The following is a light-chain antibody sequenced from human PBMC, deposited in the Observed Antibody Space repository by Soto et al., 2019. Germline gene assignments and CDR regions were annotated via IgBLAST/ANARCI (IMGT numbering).Light chain of an antibody. Sequence: EIVLTQSPATLSLSPGERATLSCRASQSVSSYLAWYQQKPGQAPRLLIYDASNRATGIPARFSGSGSGTDFTLTISSLEPEDFAIYYCQQSYNAPRTFGPGTKVEIK. J-gene: IGKJ1*01. V-gene: IGKV3-11*01. CDR3: QQSYNAPRT. CDR1: QSVSSY. CDR2: DAS.